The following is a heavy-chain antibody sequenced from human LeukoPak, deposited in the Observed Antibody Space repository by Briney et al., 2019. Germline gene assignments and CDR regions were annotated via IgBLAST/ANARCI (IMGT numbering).Heavy chain of an antibody. CDR1: GFTFSSYS. CDR2: ISGSGGST. Sequence: PGGSLRLSCAASGFTFSSYSMNWVRQAPGKGLEWVSAISGSGGSTYYADSVKGRFTISRDNSKNTLYLQMNSLRAEDTAVYYCAKGTDCGGDCYIDAFDIWGQGTMVTVSS. D-gene: IGHD2-21*02. V-gene: IGHV3-23*01. CDR3: AKGTDCGGDCYIDAFDI. J-gene: IGHJ3*02.